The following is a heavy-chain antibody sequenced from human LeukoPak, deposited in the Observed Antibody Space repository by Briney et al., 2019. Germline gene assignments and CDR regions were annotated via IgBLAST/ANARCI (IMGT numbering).Heavy chain of an antibody. CDR3: AVILAAGRTFDY. Sequence: ASVKVSCKASGYTFNGYYIHWVRQAPGQGLEWMGRIKPNSGGTNYAQKFQGRVTMTRDTSISTAYMELSRLRSDDTAVYYCAVILAAGRTFDYWGQGTLVTVSS. J-gene: IGHJ4*02. CDR2: IKPNSGGT. V-gene: IGHV1-2*06. CDR1: GYTFNGYY. D-gene: IGHD6-13*01.